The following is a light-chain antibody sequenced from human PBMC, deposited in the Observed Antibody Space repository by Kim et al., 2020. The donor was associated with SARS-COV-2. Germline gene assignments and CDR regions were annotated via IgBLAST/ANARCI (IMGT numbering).Light chain of an antibody. CDR2: RNN. J-gene: IGLJ3*02. V-gene: IGLV10-54*04. CDR1: SNNIGDQG. Sequence: HTAPLTCPGNSNNIGDQGVAWLHQHQGHPPRLLSYRNNKRPSGIAERFSASRSGNAAFLTITGLQPEDEADYYCSAWDDSLKAWVFGGGTKLTVL. CDR3: SAWDDSLKAWV.